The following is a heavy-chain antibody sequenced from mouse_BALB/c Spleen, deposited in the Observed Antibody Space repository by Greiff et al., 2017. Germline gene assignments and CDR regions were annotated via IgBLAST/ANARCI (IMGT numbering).Heavy chain of an antibody. CDR1: GDSITSGY. CDR2: ISYSGST. CDR3: ARQEIYYGYDDAMDY. J-gene: IGHJ4*01. D-gene: IGHD2-2*01. V-gene: IGHV3-8*02. Sequence: VQLKESGPSLVKPSQTLSLTCSVTGDSITSGYWNWIRKFPGNKLEYMGYISYSGSTYYNPSLKSRISITRDTSKNQYYLQLNSVTTEDTATYYCARQEIYYGYDDAMDYWGQGTSVTVSS.